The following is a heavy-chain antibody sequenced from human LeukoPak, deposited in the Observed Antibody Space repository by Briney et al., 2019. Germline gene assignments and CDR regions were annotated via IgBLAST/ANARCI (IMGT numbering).Heavy chain of an antibody. Sequence: PSETLSLTCTVSGGSISSYYWSWIRQPPGKGLEWIGCIYYSGSTDYNPSIKSRVTISVDTSKNQFSLKLSSVTAADTAVYYCARQGSSGWSPDYWGQGTLVTVSS. J-gene: IGHJ4*02. V-gene: IGHV4-59*08. D-gene: IGHD6-19*01. CDR1: GGSISSYY. CDR3: ARQGSSGWSPDY. CDR2: IYYSGST.